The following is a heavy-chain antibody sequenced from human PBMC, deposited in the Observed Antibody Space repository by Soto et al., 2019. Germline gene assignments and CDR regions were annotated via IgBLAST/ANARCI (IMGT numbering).Heavy chain of an antibody. CDR3: ATKRPSSSWRIFDY. J-gene: IGHJ4*02. Sequence: GGSLRLSCAASGFTFSSYAMSWGPQAPGKGLEWVSAISGSGGSTYYADSVKGRFTISRDNSKNTLYLQMNSLRAEDTAVYYCATKRPSSSWRIFDYWGQGTLVTVSS. V-gene: IGHV3-23*01. CDR2: ISGSGGST. D-gene: IGHD6-13*01. CDR1: GFTFSSYA.